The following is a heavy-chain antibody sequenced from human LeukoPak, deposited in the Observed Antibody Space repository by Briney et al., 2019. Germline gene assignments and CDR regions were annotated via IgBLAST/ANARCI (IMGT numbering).Heavy chain of an antibody. CDR3: ARKTVVGSYFDY. V-gene: IGHV3-7*03. Sequence: PGGSLRLSCAASGFTFSSYWMSWVRQAPGKGLEWVANIKQDGSDKYYVDSVKGRFTISRDNAKNSLYLQINSLRAEGTAVYYCARKTVVGSYFDYWGQGTPVTVSS. CDR2: IKQDGSDK. CDR1: GFTFSSYW. J-gene: IGHJ4*02. D-gene: IGHD4-23*01.